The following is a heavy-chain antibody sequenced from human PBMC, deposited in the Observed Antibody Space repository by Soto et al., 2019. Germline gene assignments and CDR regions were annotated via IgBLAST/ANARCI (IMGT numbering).Heavy chain of an antibody. D-gene: IGHD3-10*01. J-gene: IGHJ3*02. CDR3: ARVSMVRGVINAFDI. V-gene: IGHV1-69*01. Sequence: QVQLVQSGAEVKKPGSSVKVSCKASGGTFSSYAISWVRQAPGQGLEWMGGIIPIFGKANYAQKFKGRVTITADESTNTPYMEVSSLRSEDTAVYYCARVSMVRGVINAFDIWGQGTMVTVSS. CDR2: IIPIFGKA. CDR1: GGTFSSYA.